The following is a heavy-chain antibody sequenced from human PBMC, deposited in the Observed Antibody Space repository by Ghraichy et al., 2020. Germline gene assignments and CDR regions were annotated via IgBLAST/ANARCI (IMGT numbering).Heavy chain of an antibody. V-gene: IGHV3-23*01. D-gene: IGHD2-2*02. J-gene: IGHJ6*02. CDR2: ISGSGGST. CDR1: GFTFSSYA. Sequence: GESLNISCAASGFTFSSYAMSWVRQAPGKGLEWVSAISGSGGSTYYADSVKGRFTISRDNSKNTLYLQMNSLRAEDTAVYYCAKAAQYQLLYPYLRVGMDVWGPGTTVTVSS. CDR3: AKAAQYQLLYPYLRVGMDV.